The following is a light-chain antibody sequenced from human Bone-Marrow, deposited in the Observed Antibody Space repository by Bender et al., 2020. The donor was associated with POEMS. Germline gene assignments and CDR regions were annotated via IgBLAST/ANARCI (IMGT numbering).Light chain of an antibody. J-gene: IGLJ2*01. V-gene: IGLV1-44*01. CDR3: QSYEYNLSGSV. CDR1: DSNFGGNN. CDR2: SNY. Sequence: QSVLTQPPSASGTPGQSVIISCSGTDSNFGGNNVNWYQHLPGTAPRLVVYSNYQRPSGVPARFSGSKSGASATLAITGLQPEDEADYCCQSYEYNLSGSVFGGGTKVTVL.